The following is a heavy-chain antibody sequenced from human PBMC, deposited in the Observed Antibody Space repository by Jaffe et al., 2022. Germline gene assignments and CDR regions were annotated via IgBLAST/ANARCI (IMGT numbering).Heavy chain of an antibody. CDR2: IYHSGST. CDR3: ARVTPQLLLWFGELFYSPWAFDI. D-gene: IGHD3-10*01. Sequence: QVQLQESGPGLVKPSETLSLTCAVSGYSISSGYYWGWIRQPPGKGLEWIGSIYHSGSTYYNPSLKSRVTISVDTSKNQFSLKLSSVTAADTAVYYCARVTPQLLLWFGELFYSPWAFDIWGQGTMVTVSS. J-gene: IGHJ3*02. CDR1: GYSISSGYY. V-gene: IGHV4-38-2*01.